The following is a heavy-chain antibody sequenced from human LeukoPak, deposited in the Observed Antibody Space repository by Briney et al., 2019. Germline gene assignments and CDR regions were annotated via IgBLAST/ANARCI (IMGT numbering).Heavy chain of an antibody. D-gene: IGHD7-27*01. CDR2: IRHDGTDQ. Sequence: GGSLRPSCVGSGFTFSAHWARQVPGKGLEWLTFIRHDGTDQHYADSVRGRFTISRDNSKNTVYLQMNSLRPEDTALYYCAKDGNWASVSWGQGTLVTVSS. V-gene: IGHV3-30*02. CDR1: GFTFS. J-gene: IGHJ5*02. CDR3: AKDGNWASVS.